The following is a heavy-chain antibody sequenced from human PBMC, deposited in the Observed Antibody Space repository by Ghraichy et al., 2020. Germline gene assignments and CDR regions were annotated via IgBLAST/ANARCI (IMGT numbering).Heavy chain of an antibody. CDR3: ARHYFDWLLDGPFDY. Sequence: ETLSLTCTVSGGSISSSSYYWGWIRQPPGKGLEWIGSMYYSGSTDYNPSLKSRVTISVDTSKNQFSLKLSSVTAADTAVYYCARHYFDWLLDGPFDYWGQGTLVTVSS. J-gene: IGHJ4*02. CDR2: MYYSGST. CDR1: GGSISSSSYY. V-gene: IGHV4-39*01. D-gene: IGHD3-9*01.